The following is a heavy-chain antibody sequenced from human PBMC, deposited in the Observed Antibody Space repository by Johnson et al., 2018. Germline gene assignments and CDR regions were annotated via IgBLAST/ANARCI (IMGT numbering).Heavy chain of an antibody. J-gene: IGHJ3*02. V-gene: IGHV3-43*02. CDR2: ISWDGGST. D-gene: IGHD3-22*01. CDR1: GFTFDDNA. Sequence: VQLVESEGGLVQPGRSLRLSCAASGFTFDDNAMHWVRQAPGKGLEWVPGISWDGGSTYYADAVKGRFTIHRDNSKNSLYLQMNSLRTEDNTLYYCANGDSSFGAFDIWGPGTMVTVSS. CDR3: ANGDSSFGAFDI.